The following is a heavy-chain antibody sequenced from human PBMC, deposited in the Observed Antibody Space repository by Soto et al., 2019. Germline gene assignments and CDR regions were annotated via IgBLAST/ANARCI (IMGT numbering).Heavy chain of an antibody. V-gene: IGHV4-39*01. CDR1: GGSISSSSYY. CDR3: ANLGWKRDDYFYGIDV. D-gene: IGHD1-1*01. CDR2: VYYGGST. J-gene: IGHJ6*02. Sequence: AGTLSLTCAVSGGSISSSSYYWGCIRQPPGKGLEWVGSVYYGGSTYYNPSLRSRVTISVDTSKKQFSLKLSFMAAADTAAYFCANLGWKRDDYFYGIDVWGQGTTVTVSS.